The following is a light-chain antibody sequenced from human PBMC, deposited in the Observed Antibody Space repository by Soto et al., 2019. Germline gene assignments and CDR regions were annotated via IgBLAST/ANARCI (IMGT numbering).Light chain of an antibody. V-gene: IGKV1-5*03. CDR2: RAS. CDR3: QQFNSYSPGA. J-gene: IGKJ1*01. CDR1: QTISNF. Sequence: DIQMTQSPSTLSAFVGDSVAITCRASQTISNFLAWYQQKPGKAPKLLFYRASNLEGGVPSRFSGGGSGTEFTLTINSLQPEDFATYYCQQFNSYSPGAFGQGTKVDIK.